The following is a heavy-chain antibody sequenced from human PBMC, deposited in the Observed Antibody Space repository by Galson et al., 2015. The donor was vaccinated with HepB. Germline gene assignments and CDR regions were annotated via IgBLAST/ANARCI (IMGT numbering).Heavy chain of an antibody. CDR1: GFSLSTSAVG. Sequence: PALVKPTQTLTLTCTFSGFSLSTSAVGVGWIRQPPGKALEWLALIYGDDDRRYSPSLKTRLTITKDTSKNQVVLTMTNMDPVDTATYYCAHRPKYSGSYWAFDYWGQGTLVTVSS. CDR2: IYGDDDR. CDR3: AHRPKYSGSYWAFDY. D-gene: IGHD1-26*01. J-gene: IGHJ4*02. V-gene: IGHV2-5*02.